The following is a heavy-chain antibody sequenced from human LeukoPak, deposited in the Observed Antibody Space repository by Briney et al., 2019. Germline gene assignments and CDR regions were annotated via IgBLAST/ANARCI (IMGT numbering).Heavy chain of an antibody. J-gene: IGHJ4*02. Sequence: PGGSLRLSCAASGFTFSNAWMSWVRQAPGKGLEWVGRIKSKTDGGTTDYAAPVKGRFTISRDDSKNTLYLQMNSLKTEDTAVYYCTTELGYCSSTSCPIKRGYFDYWGQGTLVTVPS. CDR3: TTELGYCSSTSCPIKRGYFDY. D-gene: IGHD2-2*03. CDR2: IKSKTDGGTT. V-gene: IGHV3-15*01. CDR1: GFTFSNAW.